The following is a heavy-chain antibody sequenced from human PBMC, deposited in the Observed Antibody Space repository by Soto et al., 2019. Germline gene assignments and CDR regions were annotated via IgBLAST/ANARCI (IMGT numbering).Heavy chain of an antibody. D-gene: IGHD1-1*01. CDR1: GFTFSSYW. J-gene: IGHJ6*02. V-gene: IGHV3-74*01. Sequence: EVQLVESGGGLVQPGGSLRLSCAASGFTFSSYWMHWVRQAPGKGLVWVSRIKSDGSTSYADSVKGRFTISRDNAKNTVYLQMNSLRAEDTAVYYCARERWNTAGMDVWGQGTTVIVSS. CDR3: ARERWNTAGMDV. CDR2: IKSDGST.